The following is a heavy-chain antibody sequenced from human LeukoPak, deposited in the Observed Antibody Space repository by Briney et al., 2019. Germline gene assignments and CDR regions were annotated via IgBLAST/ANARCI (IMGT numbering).Heavy chain of an antibody. V-gene: IGHV3-7*03. CDR3: ARTIWFGELYYYYMDV. Sequence: GGSLRLSCAASGFTVSSNYMSWVRQAPGKGLEWVANIKQDGSEKYYVDSVKGRFTISRDNDKNSLYLQMNSLRSEDTAVYYCARTIWFGELYYYYMDVWGKGTTVTVSS. J-gene: IGHJ6*03. CDR1: GFTVSSNY. D-gene: IGHD3-10*01. CDR2: IKQDGSEK.